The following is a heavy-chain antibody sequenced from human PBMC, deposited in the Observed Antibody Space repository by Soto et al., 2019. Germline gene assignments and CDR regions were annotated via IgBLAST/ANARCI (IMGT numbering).Heavy chain of an antibody. Sequence: SETLSLICAVSGGSISSGGYSWSWIRQPPGKGLEWIGYIYHSGSTYYNPSLKSRVTISVDRSKNQSSLKLSSVTAADTAVYYCARGQYEFWNGCRRNWFDPWGQGTLVTVSS. CDR3: ARGQYEFWNGCRRNWFDP. D-gene: IGHD3-3*01. J-gene: IGHJ5*02. V-gene: IGHV4-30-2*01. CDR1: GGSISSGGYS. CDR2: IYHSGST.